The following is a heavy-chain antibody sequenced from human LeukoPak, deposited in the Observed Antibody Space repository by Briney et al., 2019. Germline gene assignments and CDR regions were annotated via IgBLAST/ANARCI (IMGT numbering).Heavy chain of an antibody. V-gene: IGHV3-48*01. CDR3: ARDVGYCSSTSCYVGGGYYYGMDV. CDR2: ISTSISTI. CDR1: GFTFSSYS. D-gene: IGHD2-2*01. J-gene: IGHJ6*02. Sequence: GGSLRLSCAASGFTFSSYSMNWVRQAPGKGLGWVSYISTSISTISYADSVKGRFTISRDNAKNSLYLQMNSLRAEDTAVYYCARDVGYCSSTSCYVGGGYYYGMDVWGQGTTVTVSS.